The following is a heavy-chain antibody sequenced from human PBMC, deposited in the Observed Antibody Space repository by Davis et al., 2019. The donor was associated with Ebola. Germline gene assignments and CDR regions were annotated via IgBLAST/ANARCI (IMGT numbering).Heavy chain of an antibody. J-gene: IGHJ4*02. CDR1: GFTFSSYA. CDR3: AKQADSSSWYYFDY. D-gene: IGHD6-13*01. CDR2: ISSSGDST. V-gene: IGHV3-23*01. Sequence: GESLKISCAASGFTFSSYAMSWVRQAPGKGLEWVSAISSSGDSTYYADSVKGRFTISRDNSKNTLYLQMNSLRAEDTAVYYCAKQADSSSWYYFDYWGQGTLVTVSS.